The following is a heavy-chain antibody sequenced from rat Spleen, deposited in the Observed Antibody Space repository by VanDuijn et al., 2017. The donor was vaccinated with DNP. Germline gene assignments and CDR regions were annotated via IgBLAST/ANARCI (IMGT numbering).Heavy chain of an antibody. Sequence: EVQLVESGGGLVQPGRSMKLSCAASGFTFNNYDMAWVRQAPKKGLEWVATISYDGSSTYYQDSLKGRFTIYRDNAKSTLYLQRDSLRSEDTATYYCARYDGSYYYGGYFDFWGPGTMVTVSS. CDR3: ARYDGSYYYGGYFDF. J-gene: IGHJ1*01. D-gene: IGHD1-12*02. CDR2: ISYDGSST. CDR1: GFTFNNYD. V-gene: IGHV5-7*01.